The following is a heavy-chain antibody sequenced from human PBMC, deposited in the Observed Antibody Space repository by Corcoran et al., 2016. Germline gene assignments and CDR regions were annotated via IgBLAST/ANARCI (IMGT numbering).Heavy chain of an antibody. CDR1: GFTFSSYG. D-gene: IGHD2-2*01. V-gene: IGHV3-33*01. CDR2: IWYDGSNK. Sequence: QVQLVESGGGVVQPGRSLRLSCAASGFTFSSYGMHWVRQAPGQGLEWVAVIWYDGSNKYYADSVKGRFTISRDNSKNTLYLQMNSLRAEDTAVYYCARKGGYCSSTSCYLDYWGQGTLVTVSS. J-gene: IGHJ4*02. CDR3: ARKGGYCSSTSCYLDY.